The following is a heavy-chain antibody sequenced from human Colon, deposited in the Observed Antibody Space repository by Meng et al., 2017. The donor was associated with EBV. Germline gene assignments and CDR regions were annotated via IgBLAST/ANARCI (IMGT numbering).Heavy chain of an antibody. J-gene: IGHJ5*02. CDR1: GGYFRGSY. CDR2: INTSGST. Sequence: QPWAAGLLHPAGNRSLTRAVYGGYFRGSYWPWIRQTQVKWLEWLVEINTSGSTNYNPSLKSRVPISVDTSKNQFSLKLRSVTAADTAVYYCARSLAWFRELLSINWFDPWGQGTLVTVSS. D-gene: IGHD3-10*01. V-gene: IGHV4-34*02. CDR3: ARSLAWFRELLSINWFDP.